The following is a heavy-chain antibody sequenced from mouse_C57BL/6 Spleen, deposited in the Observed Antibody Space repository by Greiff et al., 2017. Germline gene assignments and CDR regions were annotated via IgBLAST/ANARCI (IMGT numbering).Heavy chain of an antibody. D-gene: IGHD1-1*01. Sequence: VQLQQPGAELVMPGASVKLSCKASGYTFTSYWMHWVKQRPGQGLEWIGEIDPSDSYTNYNQKFKGKSTLTVDKSSSTAYMQLSSLTSEDSAVYYCARFTTVDYFDYWGQGTTLTVSS. CDR3: ARFTTVDYFDY. CDR2: IDPSDSYT. CDR1: GYTFTSYW. V-gene: IGHV1-69*01. J-gene: IGHJ2*01.